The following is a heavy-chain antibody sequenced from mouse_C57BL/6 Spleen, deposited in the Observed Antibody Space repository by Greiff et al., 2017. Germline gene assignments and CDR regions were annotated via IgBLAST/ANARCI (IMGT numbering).Heavy chain of an antibody. CDR3: ARRYGRAYFDY. Sequence: EVKLMESGPGLVKPSQSLSLTCSVTGYSITSGYYWNWIRQFPGNKLEWMGYISYDGSNNYNPSLKNRISITRDTSKNQFFLKLNSVTTEDTATDYCARRYGRAYFDYWGQGTTLTVSS. D-gene: IGHD1-1*01. V-gene: IGHV3-6*01. J-gene: IGHJ2*01. CDR1: GYSITSGYY. CDR2: ISYDGSN.